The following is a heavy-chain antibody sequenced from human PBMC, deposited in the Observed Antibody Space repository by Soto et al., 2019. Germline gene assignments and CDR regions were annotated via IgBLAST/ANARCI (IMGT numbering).Heavy chain of an antibody. CDR3: ARDSPPYCSSTSCYGSWFDP. CDR1: GGTFSSYA. Sequence: SVKVSCKASGGTFSSYAISWVRQAPGQGLEWMGGIIPIFGTANYAQKFQGRVTITADESTSTAYMELSSLRSEDTAVYYCARDSPPYCSSTSCYGSWFDPWGQGTLVTVSS. CDR2: IIPIFGTA. J-gene: IGHJ5*02. V-gene: IGHV1-69*13. D-gene: IGHD2-2*01.